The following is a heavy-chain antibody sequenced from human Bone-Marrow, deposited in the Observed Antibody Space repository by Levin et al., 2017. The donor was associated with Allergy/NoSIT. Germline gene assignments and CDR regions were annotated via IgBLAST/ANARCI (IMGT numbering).Heavy chain of an antibody. D-gene: IGHD3-10*01. J-gene: IGHJ4*02. CDR1: GYNFTGYY. Sequence: ASVKVSCKASGYNFTGYYMHWVRQAPGQGLEWMGWINPNSGGTNYAQNFQGRVTMTRDTSINTAYMELSRLRSDDTAMYYCARVLGASGTYWGQGTLVTVSS. V-gene: IGHV1-2*02. CDR3: ARVLGASGTY. CDR2: INPNSGGT.